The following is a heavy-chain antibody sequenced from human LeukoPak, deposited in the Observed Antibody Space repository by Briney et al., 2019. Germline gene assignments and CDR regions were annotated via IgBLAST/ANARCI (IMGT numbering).Heavy chain of an antibody. CDR3: ARAVGYGGGDCYYFDY. J-gene: IGHJ4*02. Sequence: ASVKDSCKASGYTFTGYYMHWVRQAPGQGLEWMGWINPNSGGTNYAQKFQGRVTMARDTSISTAYMELSRLRSDDTAVYYCARAVGYGGGDCYYFDYWGQGTLVTVSS. V-gene: IGHV1-2*02. D-gene: IGHD2-21*02. CDR1: GYTFTGYY. CDR2: INPNSGGT.